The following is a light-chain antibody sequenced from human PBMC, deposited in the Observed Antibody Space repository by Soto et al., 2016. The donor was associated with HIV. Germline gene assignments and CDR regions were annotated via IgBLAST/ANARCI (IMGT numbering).Light chain of an antibody. V-gene: IGKV1-6*01. CDR3: QQYNTVPWT. CDR1: QGIRND. Sequence: AIQMTQSPSSLSASVGDRVTITCRASQGIRNDLGWYQQKPGKAPKLLIYAASSLQSGVPSRFSGSGSGTDFTLTLSSVQPDDVGTYYCQQYNTVPWTFGQGTKLEMK. CDR2: AAS. J-gene: IGKJ1*01.